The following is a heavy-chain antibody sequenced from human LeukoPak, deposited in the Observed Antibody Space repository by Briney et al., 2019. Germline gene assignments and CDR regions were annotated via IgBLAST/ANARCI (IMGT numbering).Heavy chain of an antibody. V-gene: IGHV1-2*02. CDR2: INPNSGGT. CDR3: AADLWFGEYHWFDP. D-gene: IGHD3-10*01. Sequence: ASVKVSCKASGYTFTGYYMHWVRQAPGQGLEWMGWINPNSGGTNYAQKFQGRVTMTRDTSISTAYMELSRLRSDDTAVYYCAADLWFGEYHWFDPWGQGTLVTVSS. CDR1: GYTFTGYY. J-gene: IGHJ5*02.